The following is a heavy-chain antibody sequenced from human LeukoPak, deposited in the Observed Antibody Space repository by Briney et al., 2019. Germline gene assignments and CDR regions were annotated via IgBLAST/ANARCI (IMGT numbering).Heavy chain of an antibody. D-gene: IGHD2-2*01. CDR2: INHSGRT. CDR3: ARDVVVVPAAIHYGMDV. V-gene: IGHV4-34*01. J-gene: IGHJ6*02. CDR1: GGSFSDYF. Sequence: SETLSLTCVVYGGSFSDYFWGWIRQPPGKGLEWIGEINHSGRTYYNPSLKSRVTIPVDTSKNQFSLNLSSVTAADTAVYYCARDVVVVPAAIHYGMDVWGQGTTVTVSS.